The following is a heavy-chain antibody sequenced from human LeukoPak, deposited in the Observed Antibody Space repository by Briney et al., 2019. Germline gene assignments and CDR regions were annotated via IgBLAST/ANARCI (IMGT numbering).Heavy chain of an antibody. CDR1: GFTFSSFA. CDR2: INHSGST. D-gene: IGHD5-18*01. J-gene: IGHJ4*02. CDR3: ARRKGPIQLWFIGY. Sequence: MPGGSLRLSCAASGFTFSSFAMNWARQAPGKGLEWIGEINHSGSTNYNPSLKSRVTISVDTSKNQFSLKLSSVTAADTAVYYCARRKGPIQLWFIGYWGQGTLVTVSS. V-gene: IGHV4-34*01.